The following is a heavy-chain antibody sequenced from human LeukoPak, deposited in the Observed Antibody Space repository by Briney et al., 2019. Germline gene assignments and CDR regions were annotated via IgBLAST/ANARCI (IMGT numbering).Heavy chain of an antibody. Sequence: SETLSLTCTVSGGSISSSSYYWSWIRQPAGKGLEWIGRMYTGGTTNYNPSLKSRVTISLDTSKNQFSLKLNSVTVADTAVYYCARDEGGSSSSVVKYFQHWGQGTLVTVSS. CDR3: ARDEGGSSSSVVKYFQH. D-gene: IGHD6-6*01. J-gene: IGHJ1*01. V-gene: IGHV4-61*02. CDR2: MYTGGTT. CDR1: GGSISSSSYY.